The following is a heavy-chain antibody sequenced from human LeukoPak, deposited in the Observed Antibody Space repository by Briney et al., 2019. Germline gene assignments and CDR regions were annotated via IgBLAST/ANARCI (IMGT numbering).Heavy chain of an antibody. CDR1: GGSISSGSYY. J-gene: IGHJ4*02. CDR3: ARSSRPIDYADFDY. Sequence: PSETLSLTCTVSGGSISSGSYYWSWIRQPAGKGLEWIGRIYTSGSTNYNPSLKSRVTISVDTSKNQFSLKLSSVTAADTAVYYCARSSRPIDYADFDYWGQGTLDTVSS. V-gene: IGHV4-61*02. D-gene: IGHD4-17*01. CDR2: IYTSGST.